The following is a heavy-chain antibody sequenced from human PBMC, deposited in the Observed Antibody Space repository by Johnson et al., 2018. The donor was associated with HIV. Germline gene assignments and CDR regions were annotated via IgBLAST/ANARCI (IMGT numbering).Heavy chain of an antibody. CDR3: ALNWGAEGAFDI. Sequence: VQLVESGGGVVRPGGSLRVSCAASGFTFINAWMTWVRQAPGKGLEWVSYISSSGSTIYYADSVKGRFTISRDNAKNSLYLQMNSLRAEDTAVYYCALNWGAEGAFDIWGQGTMVTVSS. D-gene: IGHD7-27*01. CDR1: GFTFINAW. CDR2: ISSSGSTI. V-gene: IGHV3-48*04. J-gene: IGHJ3*02.